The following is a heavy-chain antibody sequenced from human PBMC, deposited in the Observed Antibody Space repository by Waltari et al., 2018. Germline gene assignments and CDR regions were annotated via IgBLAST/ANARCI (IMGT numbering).Heavy chain of an antibody. CDR2: INHSGST. Sequence: QVQLQQWGAGLLKPSETLSLTCAVYGGSFSGYYWSWIRQPPGKGLEWIGEINHSGSTNYNPSLKSRVTISVDTSKNQFSLKLSSVTAADTAVYYCARVITTVTTYFDYWGQGTLVTVYS. CDR1: GGSFSGYY. CDR3: ARVITTVTTYFDY. J-gene: IGHJ4*02. V-gene: IGHV4-34*01. D-gene: IGHD4-17*01.